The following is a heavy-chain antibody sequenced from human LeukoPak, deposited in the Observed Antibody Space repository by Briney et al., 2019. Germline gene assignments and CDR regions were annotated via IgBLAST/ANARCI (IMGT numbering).Heavy chain of an antibody. V-gene: IGHV4-59*12. J-gene: IGHJ6*02. D-gene: IGHD3-10*01. CDR3: ARRRMVRGVNYGMDV. CDR2: IYYSGST. Sequence: SETLSLTCTVSGGSISSYYWSWIRQPPGKGLEWIGYIYYSGSTNYNPSLKSRVTISVDKSKNQFSLKLSSVTAADTAVYYCARRRMVRGVNYGMDVWGQGTTVTVSS. CDR1: GGSISSYY.